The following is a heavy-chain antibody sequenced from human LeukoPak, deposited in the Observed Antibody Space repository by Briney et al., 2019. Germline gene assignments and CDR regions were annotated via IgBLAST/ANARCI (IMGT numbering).Heavy chain of an antibody. J-gene: IGHJ3*02. CDR3: TTNDAFDI. CDR2: IKSRTDGGTA. V-gene: IGHV3-15*01. Sequence: GGSLRLSCAASTFTFNNAWMSWVRQAPGKGLEWVGRIKSRTDGGTADYAAPVKGRFTISRDDSKNTLYLQMDSLKTEGTAMYYCTTNDAFDIWGQGTAVTVSS. CDR1: TFTFNNAW.